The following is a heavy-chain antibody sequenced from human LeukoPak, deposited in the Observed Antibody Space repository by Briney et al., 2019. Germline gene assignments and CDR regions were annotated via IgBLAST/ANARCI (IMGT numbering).Heavy chain of an antibody. CDR3: TTAPGYYDYVWGSYQEY. Sequence: GGSLRLSCAASGFTFSNASMSWVRQAPGKGLEWVGRIKSKTDGGTTDYAAPVKGRFTISRDDSKNTLYLQMNSLKTEDTAVYYCTTAPGYYDYVWGSYQEYWGQGTLVTVSS. CDR2: IKSKTDGGTT. CDR1: GFTFSNAS. J-gene: IGHJ4*02. D-gene: IGHD3-16*02. V-gene: IGHV3-15*01.